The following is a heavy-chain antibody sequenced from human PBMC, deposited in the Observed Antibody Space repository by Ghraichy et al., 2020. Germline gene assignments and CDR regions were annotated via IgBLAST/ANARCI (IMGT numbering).Heavy chain of an antibody. CDR1: GFTFTTYA. J-gene: IGHJ4*02. CDR3: AKESLRYYFDY. V-gene: IGHV3-23*01. CDR2: ISGSGGAT. Sequence: LSLTCEASGFTFTTYAMSWVRQAPGKALEWVSTISGSGGATFYADSVKGRFTVSRDNFKSEVYLQLNGLRVDDTAIYYCAKESLRYYFDYWGLGVLVTVSS. D-gene: IGHD3-16*01.